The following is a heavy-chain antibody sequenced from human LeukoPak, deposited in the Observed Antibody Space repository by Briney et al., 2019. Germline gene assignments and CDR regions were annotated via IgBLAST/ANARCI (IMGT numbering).Heavy chain of an antibody. D-gene: IGHD1-26*01. Sequence: GGSLRLSCAASGFTFSSYSMNWVRQAPGKGLEWVSSIGAISSYVYYSDSVKGRFTISRDDSKNSLYLQMNSLRAEDTAVYYCARVHIEGWFFDLWGRGTLVTVSS. CDR2: IGAISSYV. CDR1: GFTFSSYS. V-gene: IGHV3-21*01. CDR3: ARVHIEGWFFDL. J-gene: IGHJ2*01.